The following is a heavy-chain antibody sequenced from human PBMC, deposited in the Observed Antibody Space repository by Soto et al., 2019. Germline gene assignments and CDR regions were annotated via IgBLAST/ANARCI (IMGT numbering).Heavy chain of an antibody. V-gene: IGHV1-8*01. CDR3: ARRRYYYDSSGYYYPGRDAFDI. D-gene: IGHD3-22*01. Sequence: VKVSCKASGYTFTSYDINWVRQATGQGLEWMGWMNPNSGNTGYAQKFQGRVTMTRNTSISTAYMELSSLRSEDTAVYYCARRRYYYDSSGYYYPGRDAFDIWGQGTMVTVSS. J-gene: IGHJ3*02. CDR2: MNPNSGNT. CDR1: GYTFTSYD.